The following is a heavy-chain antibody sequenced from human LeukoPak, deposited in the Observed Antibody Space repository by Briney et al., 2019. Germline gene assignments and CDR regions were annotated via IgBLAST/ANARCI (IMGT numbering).Heavy chain of an antibody. J-gene: IGHJ4*02. CDR2: IRSKTENYAT. CDR3: TRRERRLVNFDL. D-gene: IGHD1-26*01. Sequence: EGSLRLSCAASGFTFSGSAIHWVRQASGKGLEWVGRIRSKTENYATAYAASVKGRFTISRDDSKNMAYLQLNSLKIEDTAVYFCTRRERRLVNFDLWGQGTLVTVSS. V-gene: IGHV3-73*01. CDR1: GFTFSGSA.